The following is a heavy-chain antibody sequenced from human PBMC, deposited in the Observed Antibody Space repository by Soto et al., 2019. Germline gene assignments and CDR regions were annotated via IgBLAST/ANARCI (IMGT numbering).Heavy chain of an antibody. D-gene: IGHD6-13*01. CDR2: ISDDGSKK. V-gene: IGHV3-30-3*01. J-gene: IGHJ4*02. CDR3: GGERETSSWFLSGFEF. CDR1: GLTFTRHA. Sequence: QVQLVESGGGVVQPGRSLRLSCSTSGLTFTRHAMHWVRQVPGKGLEWGAAISDDGSKKHYVDSVKGRFSISRDKSRNTVYLQMNSLRVEDTAVYFWGGERETSSWFLSGFEFWGQGTLVTVSS.